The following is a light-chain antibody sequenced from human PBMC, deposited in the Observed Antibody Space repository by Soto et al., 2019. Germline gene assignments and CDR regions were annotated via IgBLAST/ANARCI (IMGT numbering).Light chain of an antibody. CDR1: SSNIGNNY. J-gene: IGLJ2*01. CDR2: DNN. V-gene: IGLV1-51*01. CDR3: GTWDSSLSAVV. Sequence: QSVLTQPPSVSAAPGQKGTISCSGGSSNIGNNYVSWYQQLPGTAPKLLIYDNNKRPSGIPDRFSGSKSGTSATLGITGLQTGDEADYYCGTWDSSLSAVVFGGGTKLTVL.